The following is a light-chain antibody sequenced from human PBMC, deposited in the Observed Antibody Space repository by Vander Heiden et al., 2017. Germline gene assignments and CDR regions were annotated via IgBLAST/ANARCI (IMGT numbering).Light chain of an antibody. CDR2: VNNDGSH. V-gene: IGLV4-69*02. Sequence: QPVLTQSPSASASLGASVKLTCTLSSGHSSYAIAWHQQQPEKGPRYLMNVNNDGSHSKGDGIPDRFSGSSSGAERYLTISSLQSEDEADYYCQTWGNGIHVFGGGTKLTVL. CDR1: SGHSSYA. J-gene: IGLJ2*01. CDR3: QTWGNGIHV.